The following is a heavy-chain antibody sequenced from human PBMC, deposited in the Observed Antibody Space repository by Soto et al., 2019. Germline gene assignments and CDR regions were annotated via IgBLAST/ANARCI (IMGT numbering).Heavy chain of an antibody. CDR2: IYYSGST. D-gene: IGHD3-10*01. CDR1: GGSISSHH. J-gene: IGHJ5*02. V-gene: IGHV4-59*11. CDR3: ARGYYGSGSYYPPYNWFDP. Sequence: SETLSLTCTVSGGSISSHHWSWIRQPPGKGLEWIGYIYYSGSTNYNPSLKSRVTMSIDTSRNQFSLKLSSVTAADTAVHYCARGYYGSGSYYPPYNWFDPWGQGTLVTVSS.